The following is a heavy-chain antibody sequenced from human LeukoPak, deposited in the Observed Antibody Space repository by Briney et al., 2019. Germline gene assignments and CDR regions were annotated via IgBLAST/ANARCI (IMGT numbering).Heavy chain of an antibody. D-gene: IGHD3-16*02. V-gene: IGHV4-59*01. CDR2: IYYSGNT. J-gene: IGHJ4*02. CDR3: AGRRYDYVWGSYRPFDY. Sequence: PSETLSLTCSISVPSLSTYHWSWIRQPPGKGLEWIGHIYYSGNTNYYPSLKSRVTISVDTSKNQVTLTVSSVTAADTAVYYWAGRRYDYVWGSYRPFDYWGQGTLVTVSS. CDR1: VPSLSTYH.